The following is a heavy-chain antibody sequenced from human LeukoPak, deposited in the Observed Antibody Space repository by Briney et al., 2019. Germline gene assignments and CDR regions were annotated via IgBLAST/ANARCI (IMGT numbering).Heavy chain of an antibody. Sequence: KPSETLSLTCTVSGGSISSSSYYWGWIRQPPGKGLEWIGSIFYSGSTYYNPSLKSRVTISVDTSKNQFSLKLSSVTAADTAVYYCARVPRIQEGDDIWGQGTMVTVSS. J-gene: IGHJ3*02. CDR3: ARVPRIQEGDDI. CDR2: IFYSGST. V-gene: IGHV4-39*07. CDR1: GGSISSSSYY. D-gene: IGHD5-18*01.